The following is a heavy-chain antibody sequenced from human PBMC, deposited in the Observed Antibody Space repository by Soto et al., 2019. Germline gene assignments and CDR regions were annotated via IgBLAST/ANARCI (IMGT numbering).Heavy chain of an antibody. CDR3: ARDSLGDQL. J-gene: IGHJ6*02. CDR1: GGSITSGDYY. CDR2: IYYSGST. D-gene: IGHD1-26*01. V-gene: IGHV4-30-4*01. Sequence: SATPSLTCTAPGGSITSGDYYWSWIRQPPGKGLEWIGYIYYSGSTYYNPSLKSRVTISVDTSKNQFSLKLSSVTAADTAVYYCARDSLGDQLWGQGTTVT.